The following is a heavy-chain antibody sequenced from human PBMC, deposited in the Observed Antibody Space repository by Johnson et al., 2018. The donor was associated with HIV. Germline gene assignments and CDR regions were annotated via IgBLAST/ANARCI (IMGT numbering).Heavy chain of an antibody. CDR2: ISGSGSTI. CDR1: EFILSDYY. CDR3: ARDGRGLDAFDI. V-gene: IGHV3-11*04. D-gene: IGHD3/OR15-3a*01. J-gene: IGHJ3*02. Sequence: VHLVESGGGLVKPGGSLRLSCAASEFILSDYYMSWVRQAPEKGLEWISYISGSGSTIYYADSVKGRFTIYRDTSKNSLYLQMNSLIDVYTAVYYCARDGRGLDAFDIWGQGTMVTVSS.